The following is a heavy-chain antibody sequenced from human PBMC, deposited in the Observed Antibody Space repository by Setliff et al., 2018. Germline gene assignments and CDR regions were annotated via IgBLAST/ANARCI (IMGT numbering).Heavy chain of an antibody. CDR2: IYYSGST. V-gene: IGHV4-59*11. J-gene: IGHJ6*02. D-gene: IGHD2-21*02. CDR3: ARASARDYYYYYGMDV. Sequence: KASETLSLTCTVSGGSISSHYWSWIRQPPGKGLEWIGSIYYSGSTNYNPSLKSRVTISVDTSKNQFSLKLSSVTAADTAVYYCARASARDYYYYYGMDVWGQGTTVTVSS. CDR1: GGSISSHY.